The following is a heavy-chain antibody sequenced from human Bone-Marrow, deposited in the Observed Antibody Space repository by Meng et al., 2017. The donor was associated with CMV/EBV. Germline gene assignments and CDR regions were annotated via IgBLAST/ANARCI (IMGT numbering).Heavy chain of an antibody. V-gene: IGHV3-15*07. J-gene: IGHJ4*02. Sequence: LSAVGAGFTFSNAWMNWVRQAPGKGLEWVCRIKSKYDGGTIEYAAPVKGRFTISRDDSKNTVSLQMNSLQTEDTAVYYCATGGYYLDFWGLGILVTVSS. CDR3: ATGGYYLDF. CDR2: IKSKYDGGTI. CDR1: GFTFSNAW.